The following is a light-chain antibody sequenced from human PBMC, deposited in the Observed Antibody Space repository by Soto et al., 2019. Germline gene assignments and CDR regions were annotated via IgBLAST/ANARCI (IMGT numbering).Light chain of an antibody. CDR3: QRYDNWPLT. V-gene: IGKV3-15*01. Sequence: EIRLTQSPGTLSLYTGERATLSCRASQSVSSSYLAWYQQKPGLAPRLLIYHTSTRATGVPARFSGSGSGTEFSLTISSLQSEDFAVYYCQRYDNWPLTFAGGAKV. J-gene: IGKJ4*01. CDR1: QSVSSSY. CDR2: HTS.